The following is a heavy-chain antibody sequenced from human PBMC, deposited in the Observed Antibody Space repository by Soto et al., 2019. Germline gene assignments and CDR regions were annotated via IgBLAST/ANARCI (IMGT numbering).Heavy chain of an antibody. CDR3: ARGQRFSDWFDP. V-gene: IGHV4-4*07. Sequence: QVHLQESGPGLVKPSETLSLSCSVSGGSMNNYYWTWIRLPAGKGLEGIGRIYSSGGTHYNPSLKSRVTISLDTSKNQCSLRLNSVTAADTAVYYCARGQRFSDWFDPWGQGTLVTVSS. CDR1: GGSMNNYY. CDR2: IYSSGGT. J-gene: IGHJ5*02. D-gene: IGHD3-3*01.